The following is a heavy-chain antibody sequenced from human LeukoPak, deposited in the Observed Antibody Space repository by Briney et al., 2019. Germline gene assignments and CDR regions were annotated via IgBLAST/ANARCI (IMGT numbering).Heavy chain of an antibody. D-gene: IGHD6-13*01. CDR3: ARGYSSSWHHYYYYMDV. J-gene: IGHJ6*03. Sequence: GGSLRLSCEASEFTFSSYSVNWVRQAPGKGLEWVPSISSSSSYIYYADSVKGRFTISRDNAKNSLYLQMNSLRAEDTAVYYCARGYSSSWHHYYYYMDVWGKGTTVTVSS. CDR2: ISSSSSYI. V-gene: IGHV3-21*01. CDR1: EFTFSSYS.